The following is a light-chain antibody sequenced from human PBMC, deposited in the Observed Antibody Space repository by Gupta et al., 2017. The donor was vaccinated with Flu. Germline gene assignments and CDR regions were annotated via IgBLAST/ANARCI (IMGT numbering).Light chain of an antibody. CDR2: RAS. J-gene: IGKJ1*01. CDR1: QSIESW. V-gene: IGKV1-5*03. CDR3: QQYITYPWT. Sequence: DIQITQSTSTLSASVRDRVTITCRASQSIESWLAWYQKKPGKAPNLMINRASNSESGVPSRFSGSGSGTEFTLSISSLQQDDFAIYYRQQYITYPWTFGQGTKVEI.